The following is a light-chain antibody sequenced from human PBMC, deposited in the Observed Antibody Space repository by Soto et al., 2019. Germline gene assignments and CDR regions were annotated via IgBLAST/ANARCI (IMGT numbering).Light chain of an antibody. V-gene: IGKV1-9*01. CDR2: AAS. Sequence: DIQLTQSPAFLSASVGHRVAITCRASQGVSRYVAWYQQKPGKPPEILIYAASTLQSGVPPRFSGSASGTEFTLTIDGMQPDDFATQYCQQLNNFPFTFRGSTEVDVK. J-gene: IGKJ4*01. CDR1: QGVSRY. CDR3: QQLNNFPFT.